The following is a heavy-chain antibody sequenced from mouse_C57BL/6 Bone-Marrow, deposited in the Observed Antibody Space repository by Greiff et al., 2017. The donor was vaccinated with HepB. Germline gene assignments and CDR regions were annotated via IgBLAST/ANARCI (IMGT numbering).Heavy chain of an antibody. V-gene: IGHV5-4*03. Sequence: EVKVVESGGGLVKPGGSLKLSCAASGFTFSSYAMSWVRQTPEKRLEWVATISDGGSYTYYPDNVKGRFTISRDNAKNNLYLQMSHLKSEDTAMYYCARVGQLGGFAYWGQGTLVTVSA. J-gene: IGHJ3*01. CDR1: GFTFSSYA. CDR3: ARVGQLGGFAY. CDR2: ISDGGSYT. D-gene: IGHD4-1*02.